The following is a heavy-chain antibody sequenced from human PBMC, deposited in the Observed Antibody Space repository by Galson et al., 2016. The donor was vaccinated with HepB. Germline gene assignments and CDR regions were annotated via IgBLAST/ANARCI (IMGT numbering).Heavy chain of an antibody. Sequence: CAISGDSVSSNSAAWNWIRQSPSRGLEWLGRTYCRSKCYNDYAVSVKTRITINPDTAKNQFSLQLKSVTPEDTAVYCCARESSLYTGYTSGGRNDFWGQGTLVTVSS. CDR3: ARESSLYTGYTSGGRNDF. CDR1: GDSVSSNSAA. CDR2: TYCRSKCYN. D-gene: IGHD6-19*01. J-gene: IGHJ4*02. V-gene: IGHV6-1*01.